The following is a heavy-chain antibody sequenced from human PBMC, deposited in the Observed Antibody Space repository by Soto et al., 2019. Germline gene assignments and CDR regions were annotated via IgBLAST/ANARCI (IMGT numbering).Heavy chain of an antibody. CDR2: ISGSGGST. V-gene: IGHV3-23*01. CDR3: AKVGVRGVPSYFSMDV. J-gene: IGHJ6*02. Sequence: EVQLLESGGGLVQPGGSLRLSCAASGFTFSSYAMSWVRQAPGKGLEWVSAISGSGGSTYYADSVTGRFTISRDNSKNKVYLQIDSLGPEYTAVYYCAKVGVRGVPSYFSMDVWGQGTTVTVS. CDR1: GFTFSSYA. D-gene: IGHD3-10*01.